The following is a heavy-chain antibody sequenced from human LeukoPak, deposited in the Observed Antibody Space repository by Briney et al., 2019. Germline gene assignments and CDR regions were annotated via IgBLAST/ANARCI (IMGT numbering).Heavy chain of an antibody. CDR1: GYTFTNYY. V-gene: IGHV1-46*01. Sequence: ASVKVSCKASGYTFTNYYIHWVRQAPGQGLEWMGLINPGGDNTDYAQKFQGRVTITADESTSTAYMELSSLRSEDTAVYYCARDRETRYCSSTSCYAGRYNWFDPWGQGTLVTVSS. CDR3: ARDRETRYCSSTSCYAGRYNWFDP. CDR2: INPGGDNT. J-gene: IGHJ5*02. D-gene: IGHD2-2*01.